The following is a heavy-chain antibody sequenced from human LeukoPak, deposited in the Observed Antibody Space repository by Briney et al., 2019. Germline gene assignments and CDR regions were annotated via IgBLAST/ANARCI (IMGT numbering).Heavy chain of an antibody. CDR3: ARDRAALQDWVEFDP. J-gene: IGHJ5*02. D-gene: IGHD3/OR15-3a*01. V-gene: IGHV3-33*01. CDR2: IWYDGSNK. Sequence: GGSLRLSCAASGFAFSTYGIHWVRQAPGKGLEWVALIWYDGSNKYYADSVKGRFTISRDNSKNTLHLQMNSLRAEDTAVYFCARDRAALQDWVEFDPWGQGTPVIVSS. CDR1: GFAFSTYG.